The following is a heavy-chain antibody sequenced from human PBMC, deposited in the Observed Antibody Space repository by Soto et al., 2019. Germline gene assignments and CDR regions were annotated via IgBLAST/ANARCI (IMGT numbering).Heavy chain of an antibody. V-gene: IGHV1-69*13. J-gene: IGHJ6*02. CDR2: IIPIFGTA. CDR3: ARAANWNYLTYYYYGMDV. CDR1: GGTFSSYA. D-gene: IGHD1-7*01. Sequence: SVKVSCKASGGTFSSYAISWVRQAPGQGLEWMGGIIPIFGTANYAQKFQGRVTITADESTSTAYMELSSLRSEDTAVYYCARAANWNYLTYYYYGMDVWGQGTTVTVSS.